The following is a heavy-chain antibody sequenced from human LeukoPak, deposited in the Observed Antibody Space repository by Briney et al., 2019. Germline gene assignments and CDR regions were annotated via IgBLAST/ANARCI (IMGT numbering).Heavy chain of an antibody. CDR2: IYPGDSDT. Sequence: GESLKISCKGSGYSFTSYWIGWVRQMPGKGLEWMGIIYPGDSDTRYSPSFQGQVTISADKPISTAYLQWSSLKASDTAMYYCARGGGRTMVQGVLNWFDPWGQGTLVTVSS. V-gene: IGHV5-51*04. CDR3: ARGGGRTMVQGVLNWFDP. J-gene: IGHJ5*02. CDR1: GYSFTSYW. D-gene: IGHD3-10*01.